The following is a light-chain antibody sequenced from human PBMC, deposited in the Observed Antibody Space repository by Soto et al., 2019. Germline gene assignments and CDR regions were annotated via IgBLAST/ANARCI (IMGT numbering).Light chain of an antibody. CDR2: DTS. V-gene: IGKV3-20*01. Sequence: EIVLTHSPGTLSLSPVERATLSCSASQSVSSSYLAWYQQTPGQAPRLLVYDTSYRATGVPDRFSGSGSGTDFTLTISRLEPEDSAVYYCQQYDSSPWTFGQGTKVDIK. J-gene: IGKJ1*01. CDR3: QQYDSSPWT. CDR1: QSVSSSY.